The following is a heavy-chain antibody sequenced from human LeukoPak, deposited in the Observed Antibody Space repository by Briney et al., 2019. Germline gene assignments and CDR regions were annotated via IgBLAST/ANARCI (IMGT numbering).Heavy chain of an antibody. J-gene: IGHJ5*02. V-gene: IGHV4-4*07. CDR1: GGSINSYY. Sequence: SETLSLTCAVSGGSINSYYWSWIRQPAGKGLEWIGRIYTSGSTSYNPSLKSRVTMSVDTSKNQFSLRLSSVTAADTAVYYCARGAYGSGDRGWFDPWGQGTLVTVSS. D-gene: IGHD3-10*01. CDR2: IYTSGST. CDR3: ARGAYGSGDRGWFDP.